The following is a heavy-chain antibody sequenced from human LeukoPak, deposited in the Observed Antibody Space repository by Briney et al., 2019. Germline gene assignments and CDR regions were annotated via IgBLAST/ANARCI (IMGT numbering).Heavy chain of an antibody. D-gene: IGHD3-9*01. CDR2: ISSSSSYI. Sequence: GGSLRLSCAASGFTLSSYTMNWVRQAPGEGLEWVSSISSSSSYIYYADSVKGRFTISRDNAKNSLSLQMNSLRAEDTAVYYCARALRYFDWSLDYWGQGTLVTVSS. CDR3: ARALRYFDWSLDY. J-gene: IGHJ4*02. V-gene: IGHV3-21*01. CDR1: GFTLSSYT.